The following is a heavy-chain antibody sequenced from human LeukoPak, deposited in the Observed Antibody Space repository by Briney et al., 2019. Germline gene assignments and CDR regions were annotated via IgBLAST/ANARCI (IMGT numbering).Heavy chain of an antibody. CDR1: GGSPSEFY. CDR2: VNYSGST. D-gene: IGHD3-10*01. V-gene: IGHV4-34*01. J-gene: IGHJ6*03. CDR3: ARVGDLYRSHRVRGLSPDYYYMDV. Sequence: SETLSLTCAVSGGSPSEFYWNWIRQSPVKGLEWIGEVNYSGSTAYNPSLKSRVTISVDASKNQFSLTVSSLTAADTAVYYCARVGDLYRSHRVRGLSPDYYYMDVWGKGTTVTVSS.